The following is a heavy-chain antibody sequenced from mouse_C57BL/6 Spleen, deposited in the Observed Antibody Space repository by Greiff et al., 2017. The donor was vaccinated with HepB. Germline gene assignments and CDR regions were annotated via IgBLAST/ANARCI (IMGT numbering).Heavy chain of an antibody. V-gene: IGHV1-80*01. Sequence: LVESGASVKISCNASGYAFSSYWMNWVKQRPGKGLEWIGQIYPGDGDTNYNGKFKGKATLTADKSSSTAYMQLSSLTSEDSAVYFCAKTYDYDRAMDYWGQGTSVTVSS. CDR3: AKTYDYDRAMDY. CDR2: IYPGDGDT. D-gene: IGHD2-4*01. J-gene: IGHJ4*01. CDR1: GYAFSSYW.